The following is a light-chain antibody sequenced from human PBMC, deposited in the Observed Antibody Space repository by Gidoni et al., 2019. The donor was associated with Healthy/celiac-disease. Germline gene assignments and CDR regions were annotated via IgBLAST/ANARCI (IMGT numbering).Light chain of an antibody. CDR2: AAS. CDR1: QSISSY. Sequence: IHMTQSPSSLSASVGDRVTITCRASQSISSYLNWYQQKPGKAPKLLIYAASSLQTGVPSRFSGSGSGTDFTLTISSLQPEDVATYYCQKSNSAPLTFXGXTKVEVK. J-gene: IGKJ4*01. V-gene: IGKV1-39*01. CDR3: QKSNSAPLT.